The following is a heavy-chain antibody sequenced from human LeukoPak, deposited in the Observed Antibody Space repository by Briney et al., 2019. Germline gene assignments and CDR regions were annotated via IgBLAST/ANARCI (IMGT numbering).Heavy chain of an antibody. J-gene: IGHJ4*02. CDR2: INHSGST. CDR1: GGSFSGYH. V-gene: IGHV4-34*01. Sequence: MSSETLSLTCAVYGGSFSGYHWSWIRQPPGKGLEWIGEINHSGSTNYNPSLKSRVTISVDTSKNQFSLKLSSVTAADTAVYYCARDVYCSSTSCSHHFDYWGQGTLVTVSS. D-gene: IGHD2-2*01. CDR3: ARDVYCSSTSCSHHFDY.